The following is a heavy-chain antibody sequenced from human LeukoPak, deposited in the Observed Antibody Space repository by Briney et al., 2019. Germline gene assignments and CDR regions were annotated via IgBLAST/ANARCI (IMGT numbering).Heavy chain of an antibody. CDR2: ISGSGGSE. CDR3: AKDSPYYYDSSGYLSGYFQH. D-gene: IGHD3-22*01. J-gene: IGHJ1*01. Sequence: GGSLRLSCAASGFTFSSYAMSWVRQAPGKGLEWVTAISGSGGSESYEDSVKRRFTISRDNSKHPLYLQINSLRAEDTAVHYYAKDSPYYYDSSGYLSGYFQHWGQGTLVTVSS. V-gene: IGHV3-23*01. CDR1: GFTFSSYA.